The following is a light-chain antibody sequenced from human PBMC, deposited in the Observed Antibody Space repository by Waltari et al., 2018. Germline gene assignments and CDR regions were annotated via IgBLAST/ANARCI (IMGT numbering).Light chain of an antibody. V-gene: IGLV2-14*01. J-gene: IGLJ1*01. CDR1: RSDVGGYNY. Sequence: QSALTQPSSVSGSPGQSISISCTGTRSDVGGYNYVPWSHTHPVKAPKLVIFMFYNRPPGVLDRFSGSKSGNTASLTIAGLQGEDESDYYCSSYASTNSHVFGTGTRVTVL. CDR3: SSYASTNSHV. CDR2: MFY.